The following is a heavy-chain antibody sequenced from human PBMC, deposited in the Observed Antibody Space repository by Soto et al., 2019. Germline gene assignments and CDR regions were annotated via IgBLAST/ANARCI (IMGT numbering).Heavy chain of an antibody. D-gene: IGHD3-10*01. CDR3: ARDDGFGETLYYYYYGMDV. J-gene: IGHJ6*02. CDR2: ISSTRGYI. CDR1: GFNFSSYS. Sequence: GGSLILSRAASGFNFSSYSLNCLSQDHWKGLEWFSSISSTRGYIGCADSVKGRCNMAGDNAKSSLYLQMNSLTAEDTAVYYCARDDGFGETLYYYYYGMDVWGQGT. V-gene: IGHV3-21*01.